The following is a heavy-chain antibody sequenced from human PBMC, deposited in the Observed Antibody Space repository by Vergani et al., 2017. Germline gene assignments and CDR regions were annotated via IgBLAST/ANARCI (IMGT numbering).Heavy chain of an antibody. Sequence: QVQLKESGPGLVKPSDTLSLTCALSNDAIASGYFFGWIRQPPGKGLEWIGSFYQSGNTHYNPSLKSRVTISIDTSRNQFSLKMSSVTAADTAVYYCVRQKDYYMDVWGKGTTVTVS. CDR2: FYQSGNT. CDR1: NDAIASGYF. V-gene: IGHV4-38-2*01. J-gene: IGHJ6*03. CDR3: VRQKDYYMDV.